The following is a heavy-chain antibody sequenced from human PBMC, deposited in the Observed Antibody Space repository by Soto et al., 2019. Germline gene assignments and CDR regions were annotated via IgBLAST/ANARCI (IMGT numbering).Heavy chain of an antibody. D-gene: IGHD2-15*01. J-gene: IGHJ4*02. CDR3: VRASGYCSGGTCFPFDY. Sequence: SETLSLTCDVSCGSISIGTYSWNWIRQPPGKGLEWIGYIYHSGSFYYNPSLESRVTISIDRSKNQFSLNLSSVTAADTAVYYCVRASGYCSGGTCFPFDYWGRGTLVTVSS. CDR1: CGSISIGTYS. V-gene: IGHV4-30-2*01. CDR2: IYHSGSF.